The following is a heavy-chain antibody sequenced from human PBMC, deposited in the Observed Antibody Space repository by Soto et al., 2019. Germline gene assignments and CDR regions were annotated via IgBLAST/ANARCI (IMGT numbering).Heavy chain of an antibody. CDR1: RLTFRHCP. CDR3: TAKVAPGLLV. J-gene: IGHJ4*03. CDR2: IVVGSGNT. Sequence: GAAAQVSSMNSRLTFRHCPVLWVGHARGQRLEWIGRIVVGSGNTDYAQKFQARVTFTRDMSRSSVSMEISSLRVEDTAISCWTAKVAPGLLVWGQGIFLTVSS. D-gene: IGHD2-15*01. V-gene: IGHV1-58*01.